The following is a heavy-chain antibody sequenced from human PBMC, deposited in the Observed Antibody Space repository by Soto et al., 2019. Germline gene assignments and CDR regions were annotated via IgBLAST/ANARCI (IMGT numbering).Heavy chain of an antibody. CDR2: ISRSGGST. V-gene: IGHV3-23*01. D-gene: IGHD2-15*01. CDR1: GFTFSSNA. CDR3: AKAQGGSYFDY. Sequence: VQLLESGGGLVQPGGSLRLSCAASGFTFSSNAMSWVRQAPGKGLEWGSGISRSGGSTYYADSVKGRFTISRDNSKNMLYLQMNNLRAEDTAVYYCAKAQGGSYFDYWGQGTLVTVSS. J-gene: IGHJ4*02.